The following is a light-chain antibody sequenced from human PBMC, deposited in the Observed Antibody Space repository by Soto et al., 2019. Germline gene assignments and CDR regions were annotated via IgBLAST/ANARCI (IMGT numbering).Light chain of an antibody. CDR1: QSVSSSY. CDR2: GAS. J-gene: IGKJ2*01. Sequence: EIVLTQSPGTLSLSPGERATLSCRASQSVSSSYLAWYQQKPGKAPTLLIYGASNRATGIPDRFSGSGSGTDFTLTIRRLEPEDFAVYYCQQYGTSPYTFGQGTNLEIK. CDR3: QQYGTSPYT. V-gene: IGKV3-20*01.